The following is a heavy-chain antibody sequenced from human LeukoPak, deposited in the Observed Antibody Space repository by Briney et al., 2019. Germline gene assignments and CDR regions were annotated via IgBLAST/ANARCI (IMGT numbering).Heavy chain of an antibody. V-gene: IGHV3-30*02. J-gene: IGHJ4*02. CDR1: GFTFGSYG. D-gene: IGHD3-10*01. CDR3: ARHLNYYLDY. Sequence: GGSLRLSCAASGFTFGSYGMHWVRQAPGKGLEWVAFIRYDGSNKYYADSVKGRFTISRDNSKNTLYLQMNSLRAEDTAVYYCARHLNYYLDYWGQGTLVTVSS. CDR2: IRYDGSNK.